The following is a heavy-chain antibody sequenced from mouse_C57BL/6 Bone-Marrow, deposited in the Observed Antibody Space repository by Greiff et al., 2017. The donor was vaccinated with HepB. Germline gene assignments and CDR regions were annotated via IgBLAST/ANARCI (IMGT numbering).Heavy chain of an antibody. J-gene: IGHJ2*01. CDR2: ISDGGSYT. CDR3: ARRELLFDY. Sequence: DVMLVESGGGLVKPGGSLKLSCAASGFTFSSYAMSWVRQTPEKRLEWVATISDGGSYTYYPDNVKGRFTISRDNAKNNLYLQMSHLKSEDTAMYYCARRELLFDYWGQGTTLTVSS. V-gene: IGHV5-4*03. CDR1: GFTFSSYA.